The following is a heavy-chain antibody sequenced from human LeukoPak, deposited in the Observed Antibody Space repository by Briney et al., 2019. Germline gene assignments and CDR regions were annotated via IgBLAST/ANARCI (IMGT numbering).Heavy chain of an antibody. CDR2: IIPIFGTA. J-gene: IGHJ4*02. D-gene: IGHD6-13*01. V-gene: IGHV1-69*13. CDR1: GGTFSSYA. CDR3: ESSLPRRWIIAAAEDY. Sequence: SVKVSCKASGGTFSSYAISWVRQAPGQGLEWMGGIIPIFGTANYAQKFQGRVTITADESTSTAYMELSSLRSEDTAVYYCESSLPRRWIIAAAEDYWGQGTLVTVSS.